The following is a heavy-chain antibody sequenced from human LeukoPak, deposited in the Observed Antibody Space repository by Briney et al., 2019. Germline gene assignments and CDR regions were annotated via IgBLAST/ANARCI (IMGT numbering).Heavy chain of an antibody. J-gene: IGHJ6*02. V-gene: IGHV1-69*04. CDR1: LGTFSSYA. Sequence: GSSVKVSCKASLGTFSSYAISWVRQAPGQGREWMGRIIPIFGIANYAQKFQGRVTITADKSTSTAYMEMSSLRSEDTAVYCCARLVIAAAGPGDEAYYYYGMDVWGQGTTVTVSS. CDR2: IIPIFGIA. D-gene: IGHD6-13*01. CDR3: ARLVIAAAGPGDEAYYYYGMDV.